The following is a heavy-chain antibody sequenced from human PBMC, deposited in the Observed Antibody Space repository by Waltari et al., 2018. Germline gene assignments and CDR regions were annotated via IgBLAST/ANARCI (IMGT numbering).Heavy chain of an antibody. CDR2: FDPEDGET. CDR1: GYTLTELS. J-gene: IGHJ4*02. CDR3: ATAGSYYYDSSGYYRYYFDY. D-gene: IGHD3-22*01. Sequence: QVQLVQSGAEVKKPGASVKVSCKVSGYTLTELSMHWVRQAPGKGLGWMGGFDPEDGETIYAQKFQGRVTMTEDTSTDTAYMELSSLRSEDTAVYYCATAGSYYYDSSGYYRYYFDYWGQGTLVTVSS. V-gene: IGHV1-24*01.